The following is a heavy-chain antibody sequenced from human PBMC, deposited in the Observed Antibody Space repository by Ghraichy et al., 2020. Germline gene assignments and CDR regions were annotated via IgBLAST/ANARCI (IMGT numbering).Heavy chain of an antibody. CDR2: ISADGGSL. J-gene: IGHJ5*02. D-gene: IGHD6-19*01. V-gene: IGHV3-30-3*01. CDR1: GFTFKAYH. Sequence: GGSLRLSCATSGFTFKAYHMSWVRQAPGKGLEWVALISADGGSLYYADSVKGRFTISRDNPKNTLYLQLDSLRSDDTAVYYCTREYGSSGRCGYFDPWGQGTQVTVSS. CDR3: TREYGSSGRCGYFDP.